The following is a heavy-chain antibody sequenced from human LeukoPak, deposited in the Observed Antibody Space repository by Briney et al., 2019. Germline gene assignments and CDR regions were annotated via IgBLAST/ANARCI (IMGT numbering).Heavy chain of an antibody. Sequence: GGSLRLSCAASGFTFSSYAMSWVRQAPGKGLEWVSAISGSGGSTYYADSVKGRFTISRDNSKNTLYLQMNSLRAEDTAVYYCAKDPLSLGAVVAATLSYKPPREKQDWGQGTLVTVSS. J-gene: IGHJ4*02. CDR3: AKDPLSLGAVVAATLSYKPPREKQD. CDR1: GFTFSSYA. D-gene: IGHD2-15*01. V-gene: IGHV3-23*01. CDR2: ISGSGGST.